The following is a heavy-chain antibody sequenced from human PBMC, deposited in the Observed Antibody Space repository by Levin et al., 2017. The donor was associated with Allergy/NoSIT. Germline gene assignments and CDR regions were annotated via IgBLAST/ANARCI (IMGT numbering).Heavy chain of an antibody. CDR2: VHPDGSEI. D-gene: IGHD6-19*01. CDR3: ARERLAAFDV. V-gene: IGHV3-7*04. Sequence: GGSLRLSCAVSGFTFSDFWMSWVRQAPGKGPEWVASVHPDGSEIYYLDSVKGRFTMSRDNARNSLYLQMNSLRVDDTAVFYCARERLAAFDVWGQGTMVAVFS. J-gene: IGHJ3*01. CDR1: GFTFSDFW.